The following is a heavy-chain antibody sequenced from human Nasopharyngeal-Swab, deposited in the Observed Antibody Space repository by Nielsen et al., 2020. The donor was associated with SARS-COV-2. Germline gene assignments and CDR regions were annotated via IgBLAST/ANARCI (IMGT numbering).Heavy chain of an antibody. V-gene: IGHV4-59*13. J-gene: IGHJ4*02. D-gene: IGHD5-12*01. CDR1: GGSISSYY. Sequence: SETLSLTCTVSGGSISSYYWSWIRQPPGKGLEWIGYIYYSGSTNYNPPLKSRVTISVDTSKNQFSLKLSSVTAADTAVYYCASSGAYFDYWGQGTLVTVSS. CDR3: ASSGAYFDY. CDR2: IYYSGST.